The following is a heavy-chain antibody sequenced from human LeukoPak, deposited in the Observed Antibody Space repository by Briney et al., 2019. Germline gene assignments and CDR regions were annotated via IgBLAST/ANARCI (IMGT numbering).Heavy chain of an antibody. CDR3: ARGSHSPIRLGPGIAAGGSGY. V-gene: IGHV4-38-2*02. CDR1: GYSISSGYY. Sequence: SETLSLTCTVSGYSISSGYYWGWIRQPPGKGLEWIGSINHSGSTNYNPSLKSRVTISVDTSKNQFSLKLSSVTAADTAVYYCARGSHSPIRLGPGIAAGGSGYWGQGTLVTVSS. J-gene: IGHJ4*02. D-gene: IGHD6-13*01. CDR2: INHSGST.